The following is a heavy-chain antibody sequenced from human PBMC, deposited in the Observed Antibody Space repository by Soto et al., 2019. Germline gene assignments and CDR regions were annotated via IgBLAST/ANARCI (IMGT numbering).Heavy chain of an antibody. Sequence: SETLSLTCTVSGGSISSGDYYWSWIRQPPGKGLEWIGYIYHSGSTYYNPSLKSRVTISVNTSKNQFSLKLSSVTAADTAVYYCARSMHYSDGSNYSPFDYWGQGTLVTVSS. CDR1: GGSISSGDYY. CDR2: IYHSGST. V-gene: IGHV4-30-4*01. D-gene: IGHD3-22*01. J-gene: IGHJ4*02. CDR3: ARSMHYSDGSNYSPFDY.